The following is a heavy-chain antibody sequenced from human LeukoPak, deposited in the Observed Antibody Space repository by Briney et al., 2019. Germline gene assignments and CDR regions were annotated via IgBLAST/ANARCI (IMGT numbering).Heavy chain of an antibody. J-gene: IGHJ5*02. CDR3: ARSAVAGLFDP. D-gene: IGHD6-19*01. CDR1: GCIFTSYW. V-gene: IGHV5-51*01. CDR2: VYPGDSDT. Sequence: GESLQISCKGSGCIFTSYWIGWGLQLPGKGLEWMGIVYPGDSDTRYSPSFQGQVIISADKSISTAYLQWSSLKASDTAMYYCARSAVAGLFDPWGQGTLVTVSS.